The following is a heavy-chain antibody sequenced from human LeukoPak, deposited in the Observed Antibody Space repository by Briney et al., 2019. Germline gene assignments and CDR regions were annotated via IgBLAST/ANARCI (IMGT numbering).Heavy chain of an antibody. CDR2: IYSSGST. CDR3: ARDRKYYYHMDV. CDR1: GGSVSGYY. J-gene: IGHJ6*03. V-gene: IGHV4-59*02. D-gene: IGHD1-14*01. Sequence: SETLSLTCTVSGGSVSGYYWSWLRQPPGKGLEWIGYIYSSGSTYSNPSLKSRVTISVDTSKNQFSLNLTSLTAADTAVYYCARDRKYYYHMDVWGKGTTVTVSS.